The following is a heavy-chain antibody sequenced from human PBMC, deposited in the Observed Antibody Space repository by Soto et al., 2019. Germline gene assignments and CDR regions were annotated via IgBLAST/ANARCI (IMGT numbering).Heavy chain of an antibody. CDR2: TYYRSKWYN. Sequence: SQTLSLTCAISGDSVSSNSAAWNWIRQSPSRGLEWLGRTYYRSKWYNEYAVSVESRIIVNPDTSKNQFSLQLNSVTPEDTAVYYGARLGGEYRGGFDIWGKGTMVTVAS. D-gene: IGHD4-17*01. J-gene: IGHJ3*02. V-gene: IGHV6-1*01. CDR3: ARLGGEYRGGFDI. CDR1: GDSVSSNSAA.